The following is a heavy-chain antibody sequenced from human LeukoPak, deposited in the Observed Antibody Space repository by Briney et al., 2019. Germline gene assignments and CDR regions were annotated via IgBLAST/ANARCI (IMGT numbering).Heavy chain of an antibody. J-gene: IGHJ6*02. CDR3: ARGPGGPPRFRDYYYYYGMDV. CDR2: INHSGST. V-gene: IGHV4-34*01. Sequence: SETLSLTCAVYGGSFSGYYWSWIRQPPGKGLEWIGEINHSGSTNYNPSLKSRVTISVDTSKNQFSLKLSSVTAADTAVYYCARGPGGPPRFRDYYYYYGMDVWGQGTTVTVSS. CDR1: GGSFSGYY. D-gene: IGHD3-16*01.